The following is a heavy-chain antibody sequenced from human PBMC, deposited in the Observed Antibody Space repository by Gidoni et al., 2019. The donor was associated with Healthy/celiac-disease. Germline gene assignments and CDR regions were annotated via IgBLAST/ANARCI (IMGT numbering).Heavy chain of an antibody. CDR1: GGSISSYY. Sequence: QVQLQESGPGLVKPPETLSLTCPVPGGSISSYYWRWIRQPPGKGLEWIGYIYYSGSTNYNPSLKSRGTISVDTSKNQFSLKLSSVTAADTAVYYCARLRPQEGIEDYYYYMDVWGKGTTVTVSS. CDR3: ARLRPQEGIEDYYYYMDV. D-gene: IGHD2-15*01. V-gene: IGHV4-59*08. J-gene: IGHJ6*03. CDR2: IYYSGST.